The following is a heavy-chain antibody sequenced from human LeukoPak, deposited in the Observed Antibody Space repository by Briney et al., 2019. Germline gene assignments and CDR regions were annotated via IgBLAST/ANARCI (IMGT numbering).Heavy chain of an antibody. Sequence: PSETLSLTCSVSGASISNDHWTWIRQPPGKGLEWIGKIDYPGSTYYNPSLKSRVTISVDTSKNQFSLKLSSVTVADTAVYYCARHVGTYYDILTGYYRYNWFDPWGQGTLVTVSS. J-gene: IGHJ5*02. D-gene: IGHD3-9*01. CDR1: GASISNDH. CDR3: ARHVGTYYDILTGYYRYNWFDP. CDR2: IDYPGST. V-gene: IGHV4-59*04.